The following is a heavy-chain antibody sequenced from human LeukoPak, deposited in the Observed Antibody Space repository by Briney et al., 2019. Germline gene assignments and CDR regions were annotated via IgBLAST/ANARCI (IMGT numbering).Heavy chain of an antibody. CDR1: GYRFTSYW. J-gene: IGHJ4*02. D-gene: IGHD3-22*01. CDR2: VSPGDSDT. Sequence: GESLKISCKASGYRFTSYWIGWVRQMPGKGLEWMGFVSPGDSDTRYSPSFQGQVTISADKSISTAYLQWSSLEASDTAMYYCARHLDDSSGYYYRTMYYFDYWDQGTLVTVSS. CDR3: ARHLDDSSGYYYRTMYYFDY. V-gene: IGHV5-51*01.